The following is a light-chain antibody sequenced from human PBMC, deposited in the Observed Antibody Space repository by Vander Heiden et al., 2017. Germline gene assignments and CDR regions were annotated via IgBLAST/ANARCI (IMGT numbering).Light chain of an antibody. CDR3: AAWDDSLDGHWV. J-gene: IGLJ3*02. CDR1: SSNIGSNI. Sequence: QSVLTQPPSASGTPGQRVTISCSGRSSNIGSNIVNWYQQLPGTAPKLLIYRINQRPSGVPDRFSGSKSGTSASLAISGLQSEDEADYYCAAWDDSLDGHWVFGGGTKLTGL. CDR2: RIN. V-gene: IGLV1-44*01.